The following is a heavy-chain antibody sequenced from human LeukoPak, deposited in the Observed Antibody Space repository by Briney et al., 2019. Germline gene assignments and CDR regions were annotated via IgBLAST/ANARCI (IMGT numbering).Heavy chain of an antibody. J-gene: IGHJ3*02. Sequence: SVKVSCKASGCTFSSYAISWVRQAPGQGLEWMGGIIPIFGTANYAQKFQGRVTITTDTSTSTAYMELSRLRSEDTAVYYCASVHRAFDIWGQGTMFTASP. CDR1: GCTFSSYA. CDR3: ASVHRAFDI. V-gene: IGHV1-69*05. CDR2: IIPIFGTA.